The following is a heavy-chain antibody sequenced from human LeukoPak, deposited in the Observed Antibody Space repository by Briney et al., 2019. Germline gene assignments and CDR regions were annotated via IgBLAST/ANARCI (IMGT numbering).Heavy chain of an antibody. J-gene: IGHJ4*02. CDR1: GGSFSGYY. CDR3: ARRRGSNYSDY. CDR2: INHSGST. V-gene: IGHV4-34*01. D-gene: IGHD2-2*01. Sequence: SETLSLTCAVYGGSFSGYYWSWLRQPPGKGLEWIGEINHSGSTNYNPSLKSRVTISVDTSKNQFSLKLSSVTAADTAVYYCARRRGSNYSDYWGQGTLVTASS.